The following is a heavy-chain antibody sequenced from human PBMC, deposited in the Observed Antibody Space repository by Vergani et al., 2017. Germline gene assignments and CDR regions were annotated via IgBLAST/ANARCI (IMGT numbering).Heavy chain of an antibody. CDR3: AKGGVVVTAILRDV. J-gene: IGHJ6*04. Sequence: EVQLLESGGGLVQPGGSLRLSCAASGFTFSSYAMSWVRQAPGKGLEWVSAISGSGGSTYYADSVKGRVTISRDNSKNTLYLQMNSLRAEDTAVYYCAKGGVVVTAILRDVWGKGTTVTVSS. V-gene: IGHV3-23*01. CDR2: ISGSGGST. CDR1: GFTFSSYA. D-gene: IGHD2-21*02.